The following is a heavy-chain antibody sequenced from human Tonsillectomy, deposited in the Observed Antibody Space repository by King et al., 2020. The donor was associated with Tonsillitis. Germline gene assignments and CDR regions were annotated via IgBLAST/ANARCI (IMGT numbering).Heavy chain of an antibody. J-gene: IGHJ4*02. Sequence: VQLQESGPGLVKPSQTLSLTCAVSGGSISSGDYSWSWIRQPPGKGLEWIGYIYFSGSTYYNPSLKSRVTISVETSKNQFSLRVSSVTAADTAVYYCARDRLGYYDSSGYVDYWGQGTLVTVSS. D-gene: IGHD3-22*01. CDR2: IYFSGST. V-gene: IGHV4-30-4*07. CDR3: ARDRLGYYDSSGYVDY. CDR1: GGSISSGDYS.